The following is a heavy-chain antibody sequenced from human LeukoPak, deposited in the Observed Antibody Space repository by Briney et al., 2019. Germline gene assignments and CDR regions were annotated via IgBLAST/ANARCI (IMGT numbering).Heavy chain of an antibody. D-gene: IGHD6-19*01. CDR1: GGSISSYY. CDR2: IYTSGST. Sequence: SETLSLTCTVSGGSISSYYWSWIRQPAGKGKKWIGRIYTSGSTNYNPSLKSRVTMSVDTSKNQFSLKLSSVTAADTAVYYCARDSSGWYFFDYWGQGTLVTVSS. V-gene: IGHV4-4*07. J-gene: IGHJ4*02. CDR3: ARDSSGWYFFDY.